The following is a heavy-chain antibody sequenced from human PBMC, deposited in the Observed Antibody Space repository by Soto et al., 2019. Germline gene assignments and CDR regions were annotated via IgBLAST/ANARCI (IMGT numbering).Heavy chain of an antibody. CDR1: GFIFSGSA. CDR2: IRSRANNFAT. CDR3: ARGQGAAIGDYYYHGMDV. J-gene: IGHJ6*02. Sequence: GGSLRLSCAASGFIFSGSAIHWVRQASGKGLEWVGRIRSRANNFATSSAASVKGRFTFSRDDSKNTAYLQMNTLKPENTAVYYCARGQGAAIGDYYYHGMDVWGQGTTVTVSS. V-gene: IGHV3-73*01. D-gene: IGHD2-2*02.